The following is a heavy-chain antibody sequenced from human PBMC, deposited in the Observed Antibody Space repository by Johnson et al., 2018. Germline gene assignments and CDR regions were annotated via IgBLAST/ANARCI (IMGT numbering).Heavy chain of an antibody. J-gene: IGHJ4*02. CDR2: INWNGGTT. CDR3: ARGDSSSYGHFFDY. CDR1: GFTFSSYG. V-gene: IGHV3-20*04. Sequence: VQLVQSGGGLVKPGGSLRLSCAASGFTFSSYGMTWVRQAPGKGLEWVAGINWNGGTTGHADSLKGRFTISSDNAKNSVYLQMNSLGVEDTALYYCARGDSSSYGHFFDYWGQGTLVAGSS. D-gene: IGHD3-22*01.